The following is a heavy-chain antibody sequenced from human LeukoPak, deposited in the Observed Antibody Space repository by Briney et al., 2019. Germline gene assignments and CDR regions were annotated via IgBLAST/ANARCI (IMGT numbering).Heavy chain of an antibody. CDR3: ARGQGLAGDSFFDYYYGMDV. J-gene: IGHJ6*02. V-gene: IGHV3-21*04. CDR2: ISSSSSYI. CDR1: GFTFSSYS. Sequence: GGSLRLSCAASGFTFSSYSMNWVRQAPGKGLEWVSSISSSSSYIYYADSVKGRFTISRDNAKNSLYLQMNSLRAEDTAVYYCARGQGLAGDSFFDYYYGMDVWGQGTTVTVSS. D-gene: IGHD2-21*02.